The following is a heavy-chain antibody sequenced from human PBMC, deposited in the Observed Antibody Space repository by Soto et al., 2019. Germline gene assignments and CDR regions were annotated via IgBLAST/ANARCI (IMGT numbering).Heavy chain of an antibody. CDR2: FDPEDGET. CDR1: GYTLTELS. V-gene: IGHV1-24*01. Sequence: AAVKVSCKVSGYTLTELSMHWVRQAPGKGLEWMGGFDPEDGETIYAQKFQGRVTMTEDTSTDTAYMELSSLRSEDTAVYYCATAPRWNYVLYFDYWGQGTLVTVSS. CDR3: ATAPRWNYVLYFDY. J-gene: IGHJ4*02. D-gene: IGHD1-7*01.